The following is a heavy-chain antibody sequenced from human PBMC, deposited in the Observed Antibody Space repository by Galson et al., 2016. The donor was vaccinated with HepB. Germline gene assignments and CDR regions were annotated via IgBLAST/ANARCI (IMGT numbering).Heavy chain of an antibody. V-gene: IGHV1-18*01. CDR2: INTYTGRT. CDR1: GYIFSTYG. CDR3: ARPAYGTIYYFDS. Sequence: SVKVSCKASGYIFSTYGISWVRQAPGQGPEWMGWINTYTGRTDYAQNVQDRFTMTTDASTTTVYMELRSLTSDDTAVYYCARPAYGTIYYFDSWGQGTLVTGSS. D-gene: IGHD4-17*01. J-gene: IGHJ4*02.